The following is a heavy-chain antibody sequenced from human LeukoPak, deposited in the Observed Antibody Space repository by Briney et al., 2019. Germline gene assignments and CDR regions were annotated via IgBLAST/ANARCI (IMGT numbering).Heavy chain of an antibody. Sequence: GGSLRLSCAASGFTFSSYSMNWVRQAPGKGLEWVSSISSSSSYIYYADSVKGRFTISRDNAKNSLYLQMNSLRAEDTPVYYCARENSSSWYDYYYYGMDVWGQGTTVTVSS. CDR3: ARENSSSWYDYYYYGMDV. CDR1: GFTFSSYS. D-gene: IGHD6-13*01. J-gene: IGHJ6*02. CDR2: ISSSSSYI. V-gene: IGHV3-21*01.